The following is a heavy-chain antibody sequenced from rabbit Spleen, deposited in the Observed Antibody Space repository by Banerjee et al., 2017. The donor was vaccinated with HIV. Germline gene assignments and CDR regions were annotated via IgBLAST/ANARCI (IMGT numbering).Heavy chain of an antibody. CDR1: GFDFSSSDY. V-gene: IGHV1S40*01. Sequence: QSLEESGGDLVKPGASLTLTCKASGFDFSSSDYMCWVRQAPGKGLEWIACIDSGSSGDTYYASWAKGRFTISKTSSTTVTLQVTSLTAADTATYFCARDTSSSFSSYGMDLWGPGTLVTVS. D-gene: IGHD1-1*01. J-gene: IGHJ6*01. CDR2: IDSGSSGDT. CDR3: ARDTSSSFSSYGMDL.